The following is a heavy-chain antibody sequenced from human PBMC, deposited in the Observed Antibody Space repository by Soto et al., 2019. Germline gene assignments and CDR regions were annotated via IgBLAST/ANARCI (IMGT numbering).Heavy chain of an antibody. Sequence: GGSLRLSCAASGFTFSSYGMHWVRQAPGKGLEWVAVILYDGSKKYYADSMEGRFTISRDNSKNTLYLQMDSLRAEDTAVYYCAKDRGALRWSEEHFYFDYWGQGALVTVSS. D-gene: IGHD4-17*01. CDR1: GFTFSSYG. V-gene: IGHV3-30*18. CDR2: ILYDGSKK. J-gene: IGHJ4*02. CDR3: AKDRGALRWSEEHFYFDY.